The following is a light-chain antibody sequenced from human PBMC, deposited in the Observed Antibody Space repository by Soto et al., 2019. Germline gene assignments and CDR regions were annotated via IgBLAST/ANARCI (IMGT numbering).Light chain of an antibody. CDR1: QSISNY. CDR3: QKYNSAPRT. V-gene: IGKV1-27*01. J-gene: IGKJ1*01. CDR2: AAS. Sequence: DIQMTQSPSSLSASVGDRVTITCRASQSISNYVNWYQQKPGKAPKCLIYAASTLQSGVPSRVSGSGSGTDFTLTISSLQPEDVATYYCQKYNSAPRTFGQGTKVDIK.